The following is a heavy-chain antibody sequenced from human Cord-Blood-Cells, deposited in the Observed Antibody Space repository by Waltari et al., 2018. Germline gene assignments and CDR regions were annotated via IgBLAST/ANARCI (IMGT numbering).Heavy chain of an antibody. V-gene: IGHV3-33*01. J-gene: IGHJ4*02. Sequence: QVQLVESGGGVVQPGRSLRLSCAASGFTFSSYGMHWVRQAPGKGLEWVAVIWYDGSNKYYADSWKGRFTIYRDNSKTTLYLQMNSLRAEDTAVYYCARDMNYDILTGYYKGGFDYWGQGTLVTVSS. D-gene: IGHD3-9*01. CDR2: IWYDGSNK. CDR1: GFTFSSYG. CDR3: ARDMNYDILTGYYKGGFDY.